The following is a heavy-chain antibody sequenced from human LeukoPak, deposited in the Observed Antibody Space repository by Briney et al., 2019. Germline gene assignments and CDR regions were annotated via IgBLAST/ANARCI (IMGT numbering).Heavy chain of an antibody. D-gene: IGHD6-25*01. CDR3: AKRAASGLYYFDY. CDR2: ITDSGGNT. Sequence: PGGSLRLSCAASGFTFSSSGMSWVRQAPGRGLEWVSSITDSGGNTFYADSVKGRFTISRDNSKTTLFLQMNSLSAEDTAIYYCAKRAASGLYYFDYWGQGCLAIVSS. V-gene: IGHV3-23*01. CDR1: GFTFSSSG. J-gene: IGHJ4*02.